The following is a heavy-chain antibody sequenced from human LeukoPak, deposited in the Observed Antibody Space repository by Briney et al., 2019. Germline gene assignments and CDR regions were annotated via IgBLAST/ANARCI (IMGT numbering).Heavy chain of an antibody. V-gene: IGHV4-59*01. Sequence: SETLSLTCTVSGGSISSYYWSWIRQPPGKGLEWIGYIYYSGSTNYNPSLKSRVTISADTSKNQFSLKLSSVTAADTAVYYCARVEVDTAMAVDYWGQGTLVTVSS. CDR1: GGSISSYY. CDR2: IYYSGST. J-gene: IGHJ4*02. CDR3: ARVEVDTAMAVDY. D-gene: IGHD5-18*01.